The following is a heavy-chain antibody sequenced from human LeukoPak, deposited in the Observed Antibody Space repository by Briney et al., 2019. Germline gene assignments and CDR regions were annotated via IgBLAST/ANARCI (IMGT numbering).Heavy chain of an antibody. CDR3: ARVGPYYYDSSGYFHFDY. V-gene: IGHV4-38-2*02. D-gene: IGHD3-22*01. CDR2: INRSGST. Sequence: SETLSLTCTVSGYSISSGYYWGWIRQPPGKGLEWIGEINRSGSTNYNPSLKSRVTISVDTSKNQFSLKLSSVTAADTAVYYCARVGPYYYDSSGYFHFDYWGQGTLVTVSS. J-gene: IGHJ4*02. CDR1: GYSISSGYY.